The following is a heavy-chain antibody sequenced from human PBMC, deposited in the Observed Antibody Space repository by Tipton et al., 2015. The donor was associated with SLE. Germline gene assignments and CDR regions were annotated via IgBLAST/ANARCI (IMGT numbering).Heavy chain of an antibody. CDR2: ISSDGKTK. D-gene: IGHD4-17*01. V-gene: IGHV3-30*04. J-gene: IGHJ4*02. Sequence: SLRLSCAASGFIFNNYALHWVRQAPGKGLEWVAVISSDGKTKFYADSVKGRYTISRDSSKNNLYLQMNSLRNEDTALYYCARAGMTTPNSPVDSWGQGTLVTVSS. CDR1: GFIFNNYA. CDR3: ARAGMTTPNSPVDS.